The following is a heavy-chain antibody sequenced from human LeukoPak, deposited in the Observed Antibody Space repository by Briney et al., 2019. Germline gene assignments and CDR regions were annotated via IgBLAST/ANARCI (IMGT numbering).Heavy chain of an antibody. Sequence: SVKVSCKASGGTFSSYAISWVRLAPGQGLEWMGRIIPIFGTANYAQRFQGRVTITTDESTSTAYMELSSLRSEDTAVYYCARDYFAGGWMVDAFDIWGQGTMVTVSS. CDR2: IIPIFGTA. V-gene: IGHV1-69*05. J-gene: IGHJ3*02. CDR3: ARDYFAGGWMVDAFDI. D-gene: IGHD6-19*01. CDR1: GGTFSSYA.